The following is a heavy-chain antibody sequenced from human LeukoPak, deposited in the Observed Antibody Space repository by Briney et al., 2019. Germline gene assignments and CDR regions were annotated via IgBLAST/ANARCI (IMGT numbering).Heavy chain of an antibody. CDR3: ARLRPEVGATSRGAFDI. Sequence: SETLSLTCAVYGGSFSGYYWSWIRQPPGKGLEWIGEINHSGSTNYNPSLKSRATISVDTSKNQFSLKLSSVTAADTAVYYCARLRPEVGATSRGAFDIWGQGTMVTVSS. V-gene: IGHV4-34*01. D-gene: IGHD1-26*01. CDR2: INHSGST. CDR1: GGSFSGYY. J-gene: IGHJ3*02.